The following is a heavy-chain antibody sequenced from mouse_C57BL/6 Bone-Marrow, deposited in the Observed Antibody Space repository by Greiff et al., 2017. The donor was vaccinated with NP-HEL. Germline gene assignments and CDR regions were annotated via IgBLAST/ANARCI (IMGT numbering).Heavy chain of an antibody. CDR3: ASHYGSPWYFDV. CDR2: ISSGGSYT. J-gene: IGHJ1*03. Sequence: EVQRVESGGDLVKPGGSLKLSCAASGFTFSSYGMSWVRQTPDKRLEWVATISSGGSYTSYPDSVKGRFTISRDNAKNTLYLQMSSLKSEDTAMYYCASHYGSPWYFDVWGTGTTVTVAS. CDR1: GFTFSSYG. V-gene: IGHV5-6*01. D-gene: IGHD1-1*01.